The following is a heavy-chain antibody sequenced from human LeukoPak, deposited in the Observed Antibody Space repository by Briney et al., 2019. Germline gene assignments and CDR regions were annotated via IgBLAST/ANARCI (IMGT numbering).Heavy chain of an antibody. CDR1: GYTFTSYG. V-gene: IGHV1-18*01. D-gene: IGHD2-21*02. CDR2: ISAYNGNT. Sequence: GASVKVSCKASGYTFTSYGISWVRQAPGQGLEWMGWISAYNGNTNYAQKLQGRVTMTTDTSTSTAYMELRSLRSDDTAVYYCARDREHIVVVTATRGSFYFQHWGQGTLVTVSS. CDR3: ARDREHIVVVTATRGSFYFQH. J-gene: IGHJ1*01.